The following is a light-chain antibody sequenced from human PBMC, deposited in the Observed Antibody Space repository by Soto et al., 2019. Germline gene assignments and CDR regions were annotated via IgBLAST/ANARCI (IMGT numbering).Light chain of an antibody. Sequence: AIRMTQSPSSFSASTGDRVTITCRASQGISSYLAWYQQKPGRAPELLIYAASTLQSGVPSRFSGSGSGTDFTLTISWLQSEDFATYYCQQYHTLPWTFGQGTKVDIK. V-gene: IGKV1-8*01. CDR1: QGISSY. CDR3: QQYHTLPWT. CDR2: AAS. J-gene: IGKJ1*01.